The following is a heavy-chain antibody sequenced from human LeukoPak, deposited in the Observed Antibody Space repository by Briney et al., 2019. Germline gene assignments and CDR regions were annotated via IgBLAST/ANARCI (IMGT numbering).Heavy chain of an antibody. CDR2: IYYSGST. CDR1: GGSISSSSYY. V-gene: IGHV4-61*05. J-gene: IGHJ5*02. CDR3: ARVGYDFWWFDP. D-gene: IGHD3-3*01. Sequence: PSETLSLTCTVSGGSISSSSYYWGWIRQPPGKGLEWIGYIYYSGSTNYNPSLKSRVTISVDTSKNQFSLKLSSVTAADTAVYYCARVGYDFWWFDPWGQGTLVTVSS.